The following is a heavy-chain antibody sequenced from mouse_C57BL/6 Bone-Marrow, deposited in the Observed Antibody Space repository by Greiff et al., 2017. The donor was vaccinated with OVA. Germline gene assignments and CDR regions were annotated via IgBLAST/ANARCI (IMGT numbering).Heavy chain of an antibody. J-gene: IGHJ3*01. CDR3: ARPWFAY. V-gene: IGHV1-4*01. CDR1: GYTFTSYT. CDR2: INPSSGYT. Sequence: VQLQQSGAELARPGASVKMSCKASGYTFTSYTMPWVKQRPGQGLEWIGYINPSSGYTKYNQKFKDKATLTADKSSSTAYMQLSSLTSEDSAVYYCARPWFAYWGQGTLVTVSA.